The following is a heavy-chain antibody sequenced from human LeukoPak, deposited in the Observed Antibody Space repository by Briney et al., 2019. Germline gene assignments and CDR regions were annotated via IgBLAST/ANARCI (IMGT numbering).Heavy chain of an antibody. J-gene: IGHJ3*02. CDR1: GGSISSYY. CDR3: ASAELLIDAFDI. Sequence: SETLSLTCTVSGGSISSYYWGWIRQPPGKGLEWIGSIYYSGSTYYNPSLKSRVTISVDTSKNQFSLKLSSVTAADTAVYYCASAELLIDAFDIWGQGTMVTVSS. D-gene: IGHD1-26*01. V-gene: IGHV4-39*07. CDR2: IYYSGST.